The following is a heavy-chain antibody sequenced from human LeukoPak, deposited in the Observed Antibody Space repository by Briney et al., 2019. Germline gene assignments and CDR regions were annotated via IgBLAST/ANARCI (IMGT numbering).Heavy chain of an antibody. J-gene: IGHJ4*02. CDR3: AKERGGEFDY. CDR2: LSDSGTTT. D-gene: IGHD2-21*01. CDR1: GFTFRNYG. Sequence: GGSLRLSCAASGFTFRNYGMSWVRQAPGKGLEWVSALSDSGTTTYYADSVKGRFTISRDISKNTLYLQMNSLRVEDTAVYYCAKERGGEFDYWGQGTLVTVSS. V-gene: IGHV3-23*01.